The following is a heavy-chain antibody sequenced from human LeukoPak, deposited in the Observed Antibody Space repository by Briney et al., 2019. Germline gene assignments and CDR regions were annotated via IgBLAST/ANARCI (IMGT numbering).Heavy chain of an antibody. V-gene: IGHV3-64D*09. D-gene: IGHD6-19*01. J-gene: IGHJ4*02. Sequence: GGSLRLSCSASGFAFSSFPMHWVRQAPGKGLEYVSVIRSNGENTDYADSVKGRFTISRDNSKNTLYLHMSSLRPKDTAVYYCVKTRAGGGWYGYYLDYWGQGTLVTVSS. CDR2: IRSNGENT. CDR1: GFAFSSFP. CDR3: VKTRAGGGWYGYYLDY.